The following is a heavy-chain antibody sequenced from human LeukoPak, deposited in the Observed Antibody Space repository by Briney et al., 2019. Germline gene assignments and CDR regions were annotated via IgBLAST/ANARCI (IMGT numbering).Heavy chain of an antibody. D-gene: IGHD4-11*01. CDR2: IIPIFGTA. J-gene: IGHJ6*03. CDR3: ASVTVTTNYYYYYMDV. Sequence: SVKVSCKASGGTFSSYAISWVRQAPGQRLEWMGGIIPIFGTANYAQKFQGRVTITTDESTSTAYMELSSLRSEDTAVYYCASVTVTTNYYYYYMDVWGKGTTVTVSS. CDR1: GGTFSSYA. V-gene: IGHV1-69*05.